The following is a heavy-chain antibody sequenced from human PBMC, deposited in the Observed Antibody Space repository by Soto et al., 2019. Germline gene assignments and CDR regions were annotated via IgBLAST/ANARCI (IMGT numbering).Heavy chain of an antibody. J-gene: IGHJ4*02. CDR2: ISDDRSNK. Sequence: LSPPGTAFGCTSSDKVVHWVRQGPGKGLEWVAVISDDRSNKYYADSLKGRFTISRDNSKNTLYLQMNSLRAEDTDVYYSARHPDSSGWYRFDYWGRGTLVTVSS. CDR1: GCTSSDKV. D-gene: IGHD6-19*01. CDR3: ARHPDSSGWYRFDY. V-gene: IGHV3-30*04.